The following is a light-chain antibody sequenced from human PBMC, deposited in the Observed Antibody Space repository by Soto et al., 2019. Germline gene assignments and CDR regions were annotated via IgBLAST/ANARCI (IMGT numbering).Light chain of an antibody. CDR3: QSYDSSLSGYV. CDR1: SSNLGAGYV. Sequence: QAVVTQPPSVSGAPGQRVTISCTGSSSNLGAGYVVHWYQHLPGTAPKLLISGNSDRPSGVPDRFSASTSGTSASLAITGLQADDEADYYCQSYDSSLSGYVFGTGTKLTVL. J-gene: IGLJ1*01. CDR2: GNS. V-gene: IGLV1-40*01.